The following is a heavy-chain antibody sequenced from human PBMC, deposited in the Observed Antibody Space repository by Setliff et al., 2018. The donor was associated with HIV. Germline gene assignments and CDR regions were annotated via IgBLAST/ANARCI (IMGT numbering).Heavy chain of an antibody. J-gene: IGHJ4*02. Sequence: SETLSRTCTVSDSGTYYWSWIRQSAGKGLEWIGRIHTSGDSDFNPSLKSRVTMSVDTSKNQISLKVNSGPAADTALYFCAREHLYYNFWSGSHGSPDFNYWGQGTLVTVSS. CDR1: DSGTYY. CDR2: IHTSGDS. V-gene: IGHV4-4*07. CDR3: AREHLYYNFWSGSHGSPDFNY. D-gene: IGHD3-3*01.